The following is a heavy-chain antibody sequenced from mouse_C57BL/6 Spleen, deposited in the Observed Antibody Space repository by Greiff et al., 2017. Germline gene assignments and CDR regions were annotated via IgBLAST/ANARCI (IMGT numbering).Heavy chain of an antibody. CDR3: ARGWLYYSNHYFDC. CDR1: GYTFTSYW. J-gene: IGHJ2*01. V-gene: IGHV1-64*01. CDR2: IHPNSGST. Sequence: QLQLKQPGAELVKPGASVKLSCKASGYTFTSYWMHWVKQRPGQGLEWIGMIHPNSGSTKYNEKFKSKATLTVDKSSSTAYMQLSSLTSEDSAVYYCARGWLYYSNHYFDCWGQGTTLTVSS. D-gene: IGHD2-5*01.